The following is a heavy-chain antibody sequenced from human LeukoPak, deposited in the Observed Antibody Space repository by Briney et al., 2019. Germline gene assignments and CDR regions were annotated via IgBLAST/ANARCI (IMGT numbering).Heavy chain of an antibody. CDR2: ISGSGGDT. Sequence: GGSLRLSCVGSGFTFSRSTMSWVRLAPGKGLEWVSGISGSGGDTYYTDSVKGRFTISRDNSGTTVSLQMNSLTTDDTAVHFCAKEGRLTVAAVVVENYFDYWGQGTPVIVSA. J-gene: IGHJ4*02. V-gene: IGHV3-23*01. CDR1: GFTFSRST. D-gene: IGHD3-22*01. CDR3: AKEGRLTVAAVVVENYFDY.